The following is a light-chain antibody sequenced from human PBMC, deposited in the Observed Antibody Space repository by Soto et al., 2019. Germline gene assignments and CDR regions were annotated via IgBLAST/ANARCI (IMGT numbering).Light chain of an antibody. CDR2: EAS. CDR3: VQHYSYPLT. CDR1: QDIGTD. Sequence: DIQMTQSPSTLSGSLGDRVTITCRASQDIGTDLGWYQQKPGKAPERLIYEASVLQSGVPSRFSGSGSGTEFTLTVSSLQPEDFATYYCVQHYSYPLTFGGGTKVDI. V-gene: IGKV1-17*01. J-gene: IGKJ4*01.